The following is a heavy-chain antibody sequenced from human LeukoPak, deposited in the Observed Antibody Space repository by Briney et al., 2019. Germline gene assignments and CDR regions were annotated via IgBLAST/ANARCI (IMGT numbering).Heavy chain of an antibody. D-gene: IGHD3-22*01. CDR1: GGSISGGSYY. CDR2: IYTSGST. CDR3: ARDTDYYDSSGYSYYFDY. J-gene: IGHJ4*02. Sequence: SETLSLTCTVSGGSISGGSYYWSWIRQPAGKGLEWIGRIYTSGSTNYNPSLKSRVTISVDTSKNQFSLKLSSVTAADTAVYYCARDTDYYDSSGYSYYFDYWGQGTLVTVSS. V-gene: IGHV4-61*02.